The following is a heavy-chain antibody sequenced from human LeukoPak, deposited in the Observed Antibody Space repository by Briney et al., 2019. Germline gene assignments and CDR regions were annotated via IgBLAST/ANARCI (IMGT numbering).Heavy chain of an antibody. Sequence: GRSLRLSCAASGFTFSSYAMHWVRQAPGKGLEWVAVISYDGSNKYYADSVKGRFTISRDNSKNTLYLQMNSLRAEDTAVYYCARDPVVVAAGASFDYWGQGTMVTVSS. V-gene: IGHV3-30*04. CDR2: ISYDGSNK. J-gene: IGHJ4*03. D-gene: IGHD2-15*01. CDR1: GFTFSSYA. CDR3: ARDPVVVAAGASFDY.